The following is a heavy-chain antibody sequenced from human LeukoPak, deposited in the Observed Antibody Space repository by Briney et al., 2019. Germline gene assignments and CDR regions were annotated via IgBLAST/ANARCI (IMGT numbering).Heavy chain of an antibody. CDR3: ARERNYYFDY. V-gene: IGHV3-30*04. Sequence: GGSLRPSCAASGFGFSSYTLHWVRQAPGKGLEWVAVISYDGSIEYYADSVKGRFTISRDNSKNTLYLQMNSLRPEDTAMYYCARERNYYFDYWGQGTLVTVSS. J-gene: IGHJ4*02. CDR2: ISYDGSIE. CDR1: GFGFSSYT.